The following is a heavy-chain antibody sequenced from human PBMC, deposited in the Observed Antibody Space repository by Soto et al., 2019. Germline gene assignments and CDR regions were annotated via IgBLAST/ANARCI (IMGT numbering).Heavy chain of an antibody. J-gene: IGHJ4*02. D-gene: IGHD1-26*01. CDR1: GFTFDDYA. Sequence: EVQLVESGGGLVQPGRSLRLSCAASGFTFDDYAMHWVRQAPGKGLEWVSGISWNSGSIGYAASVKGRFTISRNNAKNSLDLQMNSLKAEDTALYYCAKDMEGSDQARGAYYWSQETLVTVSS. CDR3: AKDMEGSDQARGAYY. CDR2: ISWNSGSI. V-gene: IGHV3-9*01.